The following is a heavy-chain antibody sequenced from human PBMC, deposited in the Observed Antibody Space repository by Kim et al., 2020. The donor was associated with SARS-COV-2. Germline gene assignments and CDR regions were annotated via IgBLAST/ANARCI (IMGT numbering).Heavy chain of an antibody. Sequence: PTYAQGFTGRFVFSLDTSVSTAYLQISSLKAEDTAVYYCAREYSSSPLGYWGQGTLVTVSS. CDR3: AREYSSSPLGY. D-gene: IGHD6-13*01. CDR2: P. J-gene: IGHJ4*02. V-gene: IGHV7-4-1*02.